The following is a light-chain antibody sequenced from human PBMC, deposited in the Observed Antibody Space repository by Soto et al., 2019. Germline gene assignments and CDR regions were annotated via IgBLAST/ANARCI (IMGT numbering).Light chain of an antibody. CDR1: QSVSNNY. Sequence: VSLYQGERATLSCRASQSVSNNYLAWYQQKSGQAPRLLIYGAFSRANGIPVRFSGSASGTDFTLIISRLEPEDVAVYCCPQYGSLLKRFAQGTNV. CDR2: GAF. J-gene: IGKJ1*01. CDR3: PQYGSLLKR. V-gene: IGKV3-20*01.